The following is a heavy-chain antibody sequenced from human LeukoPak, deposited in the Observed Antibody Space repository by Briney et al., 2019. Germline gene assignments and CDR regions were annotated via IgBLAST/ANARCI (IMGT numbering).Heavy chain of an antibody. V-gene: IGHV3-74*01. CDR3: ARDLSVDY. CDR1: GFTFSSYW. J-gene: IGHJ4*02. CDR2: IASDGSST. Sequence: GGSLRLSCAASGFTFSSYWMNWVRQAPGKGLVWVSRIASDGSSTTYADSVKGRFSISRDNAKNTLYLQMNSLRAEDTAVYYCARDLSVDYWGQGTLVTVSS. D-gene: IGHD1-26*01.